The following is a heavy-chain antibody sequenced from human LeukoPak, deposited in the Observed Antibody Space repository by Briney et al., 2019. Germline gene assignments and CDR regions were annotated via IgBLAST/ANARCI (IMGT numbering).Heavy chain of an antibody. CDR1: GYTFISYG. Sequence: ASVKVSCKASGYTFISYGISWVRQAPGQGLEWMGWISVHNGDTNDAHKLQGRVTMTTDTSTSTAYMELRSLRSDDTAVHYCARDTRYDTTCFPACGMDVWGKGTTVTVSS. D-gene: IGHD2/OR15-2a*01. CDR2: ISVHNGDT. CDR3: ARDTRYDTTCFPACGMDV. V-gene: IGHV1-18*04. J-gene: IGHJ6*04.